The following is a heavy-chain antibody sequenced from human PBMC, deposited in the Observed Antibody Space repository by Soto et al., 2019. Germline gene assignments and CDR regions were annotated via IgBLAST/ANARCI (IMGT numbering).Heavy chain of an antibody. D-gene: IGHD2-15*01. CDR1: GGSVISGSYY. V-gene: IGHV4-61*01. CDR3: ARVRVSGGSGFDY. CDR2: IYYSGST. Sequence: SETLSLTCTVSGGSVISGSYYWIWIRQPPGKGLEWIGYIYYSGSTNYNPSLKSRVTISVDTSKNQFSLKLSSVTAADTAVYYCARVRVSGGSGFDYWGQGTLVTVPQ. J-gene: IGHJ4*02.